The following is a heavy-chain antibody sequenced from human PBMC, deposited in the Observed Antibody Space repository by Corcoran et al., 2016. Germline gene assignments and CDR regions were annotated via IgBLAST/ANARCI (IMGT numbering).Heavy chain of an antibody. V-gene: IGHV1-3*01. D-gene: IGHD6-19*01. CDR3: AREYSSGWYDFDY. CDR2: INAGNGNT. Sequence: QVQLVQSGAEVKKPGASVKVSCKASGYTFTSYAMHWVRQAPGQRLGWMGWINAGNGNTKYSQKFQGRVTITRDPSASTADMELSSLRSEDTAVYYCAREYSSGWYDFDYWGQGTLVTVSS. CDR1: GYTFTSYA. J-gene: IGHJ4*02.